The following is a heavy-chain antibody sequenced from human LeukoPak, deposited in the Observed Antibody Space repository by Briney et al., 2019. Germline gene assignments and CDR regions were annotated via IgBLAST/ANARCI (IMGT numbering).Heavy chain of an antibody. CDR1: GGSFSGYY. J-gene: IGHJ4*02. CDR2: INHSGST. V-gene: IGHV4-34*01. D-gene: IGHD3-10*01. CDR3: ARHGNYYGSGSYY. Sequence: PSETLSLTCAVYGGSFSGYYWSWIRQPPGKGLQWIGEINHSGSTSYNPSLKSRVTISVDTSKNQFSLKLSSVTAADTAVYYCARHGNYYGSGSYYWGQGTLVTVSS.